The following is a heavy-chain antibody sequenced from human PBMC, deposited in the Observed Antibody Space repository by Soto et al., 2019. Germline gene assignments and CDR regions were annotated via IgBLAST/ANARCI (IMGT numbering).Heavy chain of an antibody. D-gene: IGHD3-16*01. CDR1: GFTFRNFV. CDR2: IRGTGGET. Sequence: EVQLLESGGGIVQPGGSLRVSCVASGFTFRNFVMSWVRQAPGKGLEWVSDIRGTGGETFYADSVKGRFTISRDKSKNTLYRQMNSLRDEDTALYFCAQDRGWGAVRASHDYWGQGTLVTVSS. CDR3: AQDRGWGAVRASHDY. V-gene: IGHV3-23*01. J-gene: IGHJ4*02.